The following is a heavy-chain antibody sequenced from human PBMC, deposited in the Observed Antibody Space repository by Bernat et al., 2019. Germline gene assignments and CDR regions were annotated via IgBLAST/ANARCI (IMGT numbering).Heavy chain of an antibody. V-gene: IGHV4-59*08. Sequence: QLQLQESGPGLVKPSETLSLTCTVSGGSISSYYWSWIRQPPGKGLEWIGYIYYSGSTNYNPSLKSRVTISVDTSKNQFSLKLSSVTAADTAVYYCAGTLTPPGIAVAGPIPIDYWGQGTLVTVSS. J-gene: IGHJ4*02. CDR3: AGTLTPPGIAVAGPIPIDY. CDR1: GGSISSYY. CDR2: IYYSGST. D-gene: IGHD6-19*01.